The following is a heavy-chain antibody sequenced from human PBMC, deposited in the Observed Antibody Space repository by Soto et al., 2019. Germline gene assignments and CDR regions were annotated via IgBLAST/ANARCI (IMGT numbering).Heavy chain of an antibody. D-gene: IGHD3-22*01. CDR2: TNAGNGNT. CDR3: ARGDYYESSGYYRLGY. V-gene: IGHV1-3*05. CDR1: GYTFTSYA. Sequence: QVQLVQSGAEEKKPGASVKVSCKASGYTFTSYALHWVRQAPGQRLEWMGWTNAGNGNTKYSQKFQGRVTITRDTLASTAYMEVSGLRSEDTAVYYCARGDYYESSGYYRLGYWGQGTLVTVSS. J-gene: IGHJ4*02.